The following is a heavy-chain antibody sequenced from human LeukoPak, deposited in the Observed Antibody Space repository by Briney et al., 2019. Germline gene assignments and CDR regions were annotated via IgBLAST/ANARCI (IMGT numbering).Heavy chain of an antibody. CDR3: AKGTVTELQA. V-gene: IGHV3-43*01. D-gene: IGHD1-7*01. Sequence: GDSLRLSCAASGFTFDEYAMHWVRHTPGKRLEWVVLIMFDGSGIFYADSVKGRFAISRDNFKDSLYLQIHSLRIDDTALYYCAKGTVTELQAWGQGTLVTVSS. CDR1: GFTFDEYA. CDR2: IMFDGSGI. J-gene: IGHJ5*02.